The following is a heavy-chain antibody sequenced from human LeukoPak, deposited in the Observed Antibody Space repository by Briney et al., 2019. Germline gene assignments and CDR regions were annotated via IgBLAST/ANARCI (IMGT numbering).Heavy chain of an antibody. D-gene: IGHD2-2*01. V-gene: IGHV3-21*01. CDR3: ARDGLLQDIVVAPPHVRLDY. Sequence: PGGSLRLSCAASGFTFSSYSMNWVRQAPGKGLEWVSSISSSSSYIYYADSVKGRFTISRDNAKNSLYLQMNSLRAEDTAVYYCARDGLLQDIVVAPPHVRLDYWGQGTLVTVSS. CDR1: GFTFSSYS. J-gene: IGHJ4*02. CDR2: ISSSSSYI.